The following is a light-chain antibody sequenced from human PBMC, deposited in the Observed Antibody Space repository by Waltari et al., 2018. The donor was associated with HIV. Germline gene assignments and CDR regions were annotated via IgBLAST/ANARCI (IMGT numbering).Light chain of an antibody. CDR2: TNN. V-gene: IGLV1-44*01. CDR1: SPNIGINS. Sequence: QSVLTQPPPASGTPGQRVTISCSGSSPNIGINSVNWYQQFPGTAPKLLIYTNNQRPSGVPKRFSASKSGTSASLAISRLQSEDEADYYCEAWDDSLNGVVFGGGTKLTVL. J-gene: IGLJ2*01. CDR3: EAWDDSLNGVV.